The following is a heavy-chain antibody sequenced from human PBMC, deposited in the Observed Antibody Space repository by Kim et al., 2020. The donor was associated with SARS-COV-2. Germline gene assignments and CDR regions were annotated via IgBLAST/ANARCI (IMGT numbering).Heavy chain of an antibody. CDR1: GFTFSSYA. D-gene: IGHD3-10*01. J-gene: IGHJ4*02. Sequence: GGSLRLSCAASGFTFSSYAMSWVRQAPGKGLEWVSAISGSGGSTYYADSVKGRFTISRDNSKNTLYLQMNSLRAEDTAVYYCAKARRFGELFPIDYWGQGTLVTVSS. CDR2: ISGSGGST. V-gene: IGHV3-23*01. CDR3: AKARRFGELFPIDY.